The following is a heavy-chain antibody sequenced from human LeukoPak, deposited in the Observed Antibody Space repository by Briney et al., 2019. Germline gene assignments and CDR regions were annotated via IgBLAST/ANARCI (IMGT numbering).Heavy chain of an antibody. Sequence: GGSLRLSCAASGFTFSSYWMSWVRQAPGKGLEWVSAISGSGDSTYYADSVKGRFTISRDNSKNTLYLQMNSLRAEDTAVYYCAKGQLPALNAFDIWGQGTMVTVSS. CDR3: AKGQLPALNAFDI. J-gene: IGHJ3*02. V-gene: IGHV3-23*01. CDR2: ISGSGDST. CDR1: GFTFSSYW. D-gene: IGHD1-26*01.